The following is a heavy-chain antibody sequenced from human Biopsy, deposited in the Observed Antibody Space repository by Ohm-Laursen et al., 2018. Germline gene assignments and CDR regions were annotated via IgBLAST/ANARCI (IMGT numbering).Heavy chain of an antibody. Sequence: SLRLSCSASGFNFSAYGMHWVRQAPDKGLEWVALTWDDGSHQYFADSVKGRFTISRDNSKNSLYLHINTLRVEDTAVYYCVTDRLDDITKVRGIMTDWGQGTLVTVSS. D-gene: IGHD3-10*01. J-gene: IGHJ4*02. CDR3: VTDRLDDITKVRGIMTD. CDR1: GFNFSAYG. V-gene: IGHV3-33*01. CDR2: TWDDGSHQ.